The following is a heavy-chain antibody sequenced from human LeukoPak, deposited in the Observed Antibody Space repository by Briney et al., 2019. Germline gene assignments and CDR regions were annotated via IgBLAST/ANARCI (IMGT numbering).Heavy chain of an antibody. CDR3: ARGLFGDDFWAFDI. V-gene: IGHV1-8*03. D-gene: IGHD3-3*01. CDR1: GYTFTSYD. J-gene: IGHJ3*02. CDR2: MNPNSGNT. Sequence: ASVKVSCKASGYTFTSYDINWVRQAAGQGLEWMGWMNPNSGNTGYAQKFQGRVTITRNTSISTAYMELSSLRSEDTAVYYCARGLFGDDFWAFDIWGQGTMVTVSS.